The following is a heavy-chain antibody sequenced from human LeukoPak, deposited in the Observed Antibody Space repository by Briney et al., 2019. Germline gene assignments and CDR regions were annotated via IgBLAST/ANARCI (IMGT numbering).Heavy chain of an antibody. Sequence: PGGSLRLSCAASGFTVSSNYMSWVRQAPGKGLEWVANIRQDGNEKYFVDSVKGRFTISRDNAQNSLYLQLNSLRAEDTAVYYCARDLSGPSFYWGQGTLVTVSS. CDR3: ARDLSGPSFY. D-gene: IGHD2-15*01. V-gene: IGHV3-7*01. CDR2: IRQDGNEK. CDR1: GFTVSSNY. J-gene: IGHJ4*02.